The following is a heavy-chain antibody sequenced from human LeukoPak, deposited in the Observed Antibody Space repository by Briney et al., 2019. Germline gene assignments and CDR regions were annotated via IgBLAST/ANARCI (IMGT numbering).Heavy chain of an antibody. Sequence: SEILSLTCAVYGASYNAYYWSRIRQPPGKGLEWIGDIDHRGTATYNPSLKSRLSISADASKNQFSLKLNSVTDADTAVYYCAVGITILGVAASFDSWGQGNLVIVSS. J-gene: IGHJ4*02. D-gene: IGHD3-3*01. CDR1: GASYNAYY. CDR3: AVGITILGVAASFDS. V-gene: IGHV4-34*01. CDR2: IDHRGTA.